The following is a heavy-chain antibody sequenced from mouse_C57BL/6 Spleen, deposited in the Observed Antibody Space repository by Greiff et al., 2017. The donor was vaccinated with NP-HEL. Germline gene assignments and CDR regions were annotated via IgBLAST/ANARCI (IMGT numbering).Heavy chain of an antibody. Sequence: QVQLQQPGAELVKPGASVKLSCKASGYTFTSYWMHWVKQRPGQGLEWIGMIHPNRGSTNYNEKFKSKATLTVDKSSSTAYMQLSSLTCEDSAVYYCASSITKPFAYWGQGTLVTVSA. CDR3: ASSITKPFAY. CDR2: IHPNRGST. J-gene: IGHJ3*01. D-gene: IGHD2-4*01. V-gene: IGHV1-64*01. CDR1: GYTFTSYW.